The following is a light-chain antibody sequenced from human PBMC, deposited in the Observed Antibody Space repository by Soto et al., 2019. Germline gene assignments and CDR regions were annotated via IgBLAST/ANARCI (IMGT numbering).Light chain of an antibody. CDR2: EVR. CDR1: TSDVGGYDY. Sequence: QSALTQPASVSGSPGQSITISCTGTTSDVGGYDYVSWYQQHPGKAPKLLIFEVRNRPSGVSSRFSGSKSANSASLTISGLQGEDEADYYCSPITTSNTYVFGTGTKVTVL. CDR3: SPITTSNTYV. V-gene: IGLV2-14*01. J-gene: IGLJ1*01.